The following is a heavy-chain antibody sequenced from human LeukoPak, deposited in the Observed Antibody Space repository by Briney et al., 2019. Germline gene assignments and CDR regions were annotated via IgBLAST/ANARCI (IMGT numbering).Heavy chain of an antibody. Sequence: GRSQRLSCAASGFTFSSYGMHWVRQAPGKGLEWVAVIWYDGSNKYYADSVKGRFTISRDNSKNTLYLQMNSLRAEDTAVYYCAKSLHVYGDAGVDYWGQGTLVTVSS. CDR1: GFTFSSYG. CDR2: IWYDGSNK. J-gene: IGHJ4*02. CDR3: AKSLHVYGDAGVDY. V-gene: IGHV3-33*06. D-gene: IGHD4-17*01.